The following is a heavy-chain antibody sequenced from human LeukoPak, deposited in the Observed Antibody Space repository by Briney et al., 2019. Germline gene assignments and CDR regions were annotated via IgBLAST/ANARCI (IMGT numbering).Heavy chain of an antibody. Sequence: PSETLSLTCTVSGGSISSYYWSWIRQPAGKGLEWIGRIYTSGSTNYNPSLKSRVTMSVDTSKNQFSLKLSSVTAADTAVYYCAREGYCSSTSCIGLYYYYYGMDVWGQGTTVTVSS. V-gene: IGHV4-4*07. D-gene: IGHD2-2*01. J-gene: IGHJ6*02. CDR1: GGSISSYY. CDR2: IYTSGST. CDR3: AREGYCSSTSCIGLYYYYYGMDV.